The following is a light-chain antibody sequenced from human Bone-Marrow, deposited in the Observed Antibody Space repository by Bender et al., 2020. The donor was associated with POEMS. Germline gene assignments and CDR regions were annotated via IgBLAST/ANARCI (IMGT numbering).Light chain of an antibody. CDR3: QAWDTYSVI. J-gene: IGLJ2*01. CDR2: QYT. Sequence: SYEVTQPPSVSVSPGQTASITCSGDDLGDKYVAWYQQKPGQSPVLVIYQYTKRPSGIPERFSGSNSGNIATLTISGTQAMDEADYYCQAWDTYSVIFGRGTKLTVL. CDR1: DLGDKY. V-gene: IGLV3-1*01.